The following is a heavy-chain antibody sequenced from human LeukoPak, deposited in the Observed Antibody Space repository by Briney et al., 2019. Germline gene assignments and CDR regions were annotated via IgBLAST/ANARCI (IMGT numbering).Heavy chain of an antibody. J-gene: IGHJ4*02. CDR1: GFTFSSYG. CDR2: IRYDGNNK. Sequence: GGSLRLSCAASGFTFSSYGMHWVRQAPGKGLEWVAFIRYDGNNKYYADSVKGRFTISRDNSKNTVYLQMNSLRADDTAVYYCAARRLTVTTEIDYWGQGTLVTVSS. V-gene: IGHV3-30*02. CDR3: AARRLTVTTEIDY. D-gene: IGHD4-17*01.